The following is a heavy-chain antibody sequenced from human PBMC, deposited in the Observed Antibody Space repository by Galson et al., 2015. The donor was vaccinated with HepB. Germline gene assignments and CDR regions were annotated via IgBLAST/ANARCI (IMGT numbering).Heavy chain of an antibody. J-gene: IGHJ4*02. CDR3: AREPIQLWLGVDY. V-gene: IGHV3-74*01. Sequence: SLRLSCAASGFTFSSYWMHWVRQAPGKGLVWVSRINSDGSSTSYADSVKGRFTISRDNAKNTLYLQMNSLRAEDTAVYYCAREPIQLWLGVDYWGQGTLVTVSS. CDR1: GFTFSSYW. CDR2: INSDGSST. D-gene: IGHD5-18*01.